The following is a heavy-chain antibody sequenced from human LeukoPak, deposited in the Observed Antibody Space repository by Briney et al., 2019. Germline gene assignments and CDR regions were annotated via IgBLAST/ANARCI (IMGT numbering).Heavy chain of an antibody. CDR2: LTGDGNT. CDR3: AKVKWKLIGYFDY. CDR1: GFTFTSYA. D-gene: IGHD1-20*01. Sequence: GGSLRLSCAASGFTFTSYAMSWVRQAPGKGLEWVSVLTGDGNTYYADSVKGRFTNSRDDSKNTLFLQMNSLRAEDTAVYFCAKVKWKLIGYFDYWGQGTLVTVSS. V-gene: IGHV3-23*01. J-gene: IGHJ4*02.